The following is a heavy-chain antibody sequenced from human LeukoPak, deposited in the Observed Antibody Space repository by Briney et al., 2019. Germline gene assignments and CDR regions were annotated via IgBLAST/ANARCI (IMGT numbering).Heavy chain of an antibody. Sequence: GRSLRLSCAASGFTFSSYGMHWVRQAPGKGLEWVAVISYDGSNKYYADSVKGRFTISRDNSKNTLYLQMNSLRAEDTAVYYCAKDRMVYANWGQGTLVTVSS. D-gene: IGHD2-8*01. CDR1: GFTFSSYG. J-gene: IGHJ4*02. CDR3: AKDRMVYAN. CDR2: ISYDGSNK. V-gene: IGHV3-30*18.